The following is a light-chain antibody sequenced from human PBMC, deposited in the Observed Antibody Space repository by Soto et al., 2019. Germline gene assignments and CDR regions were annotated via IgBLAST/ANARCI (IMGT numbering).Light chain of an antibody. J-gene: IGKJ4*01. Sequence: DIQMTQSPSSLSASVGDRVTITCRASQAIDNYLNWYQHKPGKAPEFLILAASIVQSGVPSRFSGGGFGTDFSLTISSLHPEDFATYYCQQRYRTPLTFGGGTKVEI. CDR1: QAIDNY. CDR3: QQRYRTPLT. CDR2: AAS. V-gene: IGKV1-39*01.